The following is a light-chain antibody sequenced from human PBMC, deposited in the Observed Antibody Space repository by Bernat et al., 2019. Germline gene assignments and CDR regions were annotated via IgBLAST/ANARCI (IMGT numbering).Light chain of an antibody. CDR2: DAS. V-gene: IGKV3-11*01. J-gene: IGKJ1*01. Sequence: EIVLTQSPATLSLSPGEKATLSCRASQSVSSSLAWYQQKPGQAPRLVIYDASNRATGVPARFSGGGSGTDFTLTISSPEPDDSAIYYCQQRSNWPPAWTFGQGTKVEVK. CDR1: QSVSSS. CDR3: QQRSNWPPAWT.